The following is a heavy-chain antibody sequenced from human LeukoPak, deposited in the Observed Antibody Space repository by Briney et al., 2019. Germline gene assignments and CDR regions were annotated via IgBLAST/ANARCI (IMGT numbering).Heavy chain of an antibody. Sequence: SETLSLTCTVSGGSISNYYWSWIRQSPVKGLEWIGFIYYSGSTNYNPSLKSRVTISVDTSKNQFSLKLSSVTAADTAVYYCARDQRWSSRSYYYYYMDVWGKGTTVTVSS. CDR2: IYYSGST. J-gene: IGHJ6*03. D-gene: IGHD6-13*01. V-gene: IGHV4-59*12. CDR3: ARDQRWSSRSYYYYYMDV. CDR1: GGSISNYY.